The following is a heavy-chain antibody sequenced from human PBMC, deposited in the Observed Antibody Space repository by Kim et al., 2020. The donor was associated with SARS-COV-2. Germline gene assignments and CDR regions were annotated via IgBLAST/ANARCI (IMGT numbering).Heavy chain of an antibody. D-gene: IGHD2-2*02. CDR2: IIPILGIA. CDR1: GGTFSSYT. CDR3: ARGEHCSSTSCYTEPYYYYGMDV. Sequence: SVKVSCKASGGTFSSYTISWVRQAPGQGLEWMGMIIPILGIANYAQKFQGRVTITADKSTSTAYMELSSLRSEDTAVYYCARGEHCSSTSCYTEPYYYYGMDVWGQGTTVTLSS. J-gene: IGHJ6*02. V-gene: IGHV1-69*02.